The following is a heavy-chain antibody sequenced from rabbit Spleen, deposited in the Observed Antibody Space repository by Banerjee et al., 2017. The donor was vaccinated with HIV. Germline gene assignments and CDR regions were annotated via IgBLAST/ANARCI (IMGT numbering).Heavy chain of an antibody. CDR3: ARDSGSSFSSYGMDL. CDR1: GFPFSEKAV. Sequence: QEQLVESGGGLVKPGASLTLTCKASGFPFSEKAVMCWVRQAPGKGLTWIACINVLTGKAVFASWAKGRFTISKTSSTTVTLQMTSLTAADTATYFCARDSGSSFSSYGMDLWGPGTLVTVS. J-gene: IGHJ6*01. D-gene: IGHD8-1*01. V-gene: IGHV1S45*01. CDR2: INVLTGKA.